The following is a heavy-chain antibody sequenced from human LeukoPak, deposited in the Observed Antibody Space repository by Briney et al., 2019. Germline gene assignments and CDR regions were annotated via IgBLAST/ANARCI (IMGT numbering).Heavy chain of an antibody. Sequence: SETLSLTCAVYGGSFSGYYWSWIRQPPGKGLEWIGEINHSGSTNYNPSLKSRVTISVDTSKNQFSLKLSSVTAADTAVYYCASRGTDIDYWGQGTLVTVSS. D-gene: IGHD1-1*01. J-gene: IGHJ4*02. V-gene: IGHV4-34*01. CDR2: INHSGST. CDR1: GGSFSGYY. CDR3: ASRGTDIDY.